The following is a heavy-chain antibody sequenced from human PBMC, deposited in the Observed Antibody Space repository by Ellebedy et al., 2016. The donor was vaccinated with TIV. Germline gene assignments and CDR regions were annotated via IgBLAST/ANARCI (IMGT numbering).Heavy chain of an antibody. D-gene: IGHD2-15*01. CDR1: GFTFSNAW. CDR2: LSARGDDT. CDR3: AKGGYCTGGTCRNAEYFQH. Sequence: PGGSLRLSCAASGFTFSNAWMNWVRQAPGKGMEWVAALSARGDDTNYADSVKGRFTISRDNSKDTLYLQMNSLRAEDTAVYYCAKGGYCTGGTCRNAEYFQHWGQGILVTVSS. J-gene: IGHJ1*01. V-gene: IGHV3-23*01.